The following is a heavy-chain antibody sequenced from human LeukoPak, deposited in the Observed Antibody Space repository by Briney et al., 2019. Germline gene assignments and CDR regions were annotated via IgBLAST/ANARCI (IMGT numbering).Heavy chain of an antibody. CDR2: ISSSGSTI. Sequence: QPGGSLRLSCAASGFTFSSYNMNWVRQAPGKGLEWVSDISSSGSTIYFADSVKGRFTISRDNAKNSLYLQMNSLRDEDTAVHYCARLEYYYVSGNYYKLFDYWGQRTLVTVCS. D-gene: IGHD3-10*01. V-gene: IGHV3-48*02. CDR3: ARLEYYYVSGNYYKLFDY. J-gene: IGHJ4*02. CDR1: GFTFSSYN.